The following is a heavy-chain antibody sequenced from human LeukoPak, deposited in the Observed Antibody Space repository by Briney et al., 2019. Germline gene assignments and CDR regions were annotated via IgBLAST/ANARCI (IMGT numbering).Heavy chain of an antibody. CDR1: GGFIRNYY. V-gene: IGHV4-59*01. CDR3: ARWHSHGRYFDY. Sequence: SETLSLTCTVSGGFIRNYYWNWIRQPPGKGLEWIGCTSDSGNTDYKPSLKSRVTISVDTSKNQFSLKLTSATAADTAVYYCARWHSHGRYFDYWGQGALVTVSS. J-gene: IGHJ4*02. D-gene: IGHD2-21*01. CDR2: TSDSGNT.